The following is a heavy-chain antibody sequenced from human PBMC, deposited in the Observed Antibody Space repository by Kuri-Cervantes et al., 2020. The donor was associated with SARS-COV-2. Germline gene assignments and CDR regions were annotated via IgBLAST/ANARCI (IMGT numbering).Heavy chain of an antibody. V-gene: IGHV1-2*02. Sequence: ASVKVSCKASGYTFTGYYMHWVRQAPGQGLEWMGWINPNSGGTNYAQKFQGRVTTTRDTSISTAYMELSRLRSDDTAVYYCARDPTGYCSGGSCYLDSWFDPWGQGTLVTVSS. J-gene: IGHJ5*02. CDR3: ARDPTGYCSGGSCYLDSWFDP. CDR1: GYTFTGYY. CDR2: INPNSGGT. D-gene: IGHD2-15*01.